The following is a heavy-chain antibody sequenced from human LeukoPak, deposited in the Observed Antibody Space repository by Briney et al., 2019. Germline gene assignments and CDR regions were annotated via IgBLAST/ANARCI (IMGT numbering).Heavy chain of an antibody. CDR1: GYTFTSYA. J-gene: IGHJ4*02. Sequence: SCKASGYTFTSYAMHWVRQAPGKGLEWVAVISYDGSNKYYADSVKGRFTISRDNSKNTLYLQMNSLRAEDTAVYYCARDVRSIAVAGTPFDYWGQGTLVTVSS. CDR3: ARDVRSIAVAGTPFDY. CDR2: ISYDGSNK. V-gene: IGHV3-30-3*01. D-gene: IGHD6-19*01.